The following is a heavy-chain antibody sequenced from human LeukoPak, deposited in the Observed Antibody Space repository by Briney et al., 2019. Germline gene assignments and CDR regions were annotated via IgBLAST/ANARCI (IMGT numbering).Heavy chain of an antibody. CDR2: ISGSGGST. D-gene: IGHD3-9*01. J-gene: IGHJ4*02. Sequence: GGSLRLSCAASGFTFSSYAMSWVRQAPGKGPEWVSAISGSGGSTYYADSVKGRFTISRDNSKNTLYLQMNSLRAEDTAVYYYAKVLSLRHFDWVLYIDHWGQGTLVTVSS. CDR3: AKVLSLRHFDWVLYIDH. V-gene: IGHV3-23*01. CDR1: GFTFSSYA.